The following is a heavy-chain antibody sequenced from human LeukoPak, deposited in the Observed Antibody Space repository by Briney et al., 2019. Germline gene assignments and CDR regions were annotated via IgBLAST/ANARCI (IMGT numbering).Heavy chain of an antibody. CDR3: ARESDHSNYPGTFDH. J-gene: IGHJ4*02. CDR2: IKHDGSEK. D-gene: IGHD4-11*01. Sequence: GGSLRLSCAASGFTFSRYWMSWVRQAPGKRLEWVANIKHDGSEKYYVDSVKGRFTIFRDNAKNSLSLQMNSLRVEDTALYYCARESDHSNYPGTFDHWGPGTLVAVSS. V-gene: IGHV3-7*01. CDR1: GFTFSRYW.